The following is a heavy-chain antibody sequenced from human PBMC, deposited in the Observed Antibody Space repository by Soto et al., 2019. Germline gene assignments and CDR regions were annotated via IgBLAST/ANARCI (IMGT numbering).Heavy chain of an antibody. J-gene: IGHJ6*02. Sequence: QVQLQESGPGLVKPSQTLSLTCTVSGGSISSGGYYWSWIRQHPGKGLEWIGYIHYSGSTYYNPSLRSRVTISVDTSKNQFSLKLSSVTAADTAVYYCARVCAGELSSVGYYYYYYGMDVWGQGTTVTVSS. D-gene: IGHD3-16*02. CDR1: GGSISSGGYY. V-gene: IGHV4-31*03. CDR3: ARVCAGELSSVGYYYYYYGMDV. CDR2: IHYSGST.